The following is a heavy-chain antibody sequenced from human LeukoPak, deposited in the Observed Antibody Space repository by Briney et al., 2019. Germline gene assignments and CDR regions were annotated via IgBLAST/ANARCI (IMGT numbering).Heavy chain of an antibody. J-gene: IGHJ4*02. CDR3: ARGRECSGTGCYLPGIY. D-gene: IGHD2-2*01. Sequence: GGSLRLSCAASGFTFTTYWMHWVRQAPGKGLVWVSHINSDGSITSYADSVKGRFTISRDNAKNTLYLQMNSLRAEDTAVYYCARGRECSGTGCYLPGIYWGQGILVTVSS. CDR2: INSDGSIT. CDR1: GFTFTTYW. V-gene: IGHV3-74*01.